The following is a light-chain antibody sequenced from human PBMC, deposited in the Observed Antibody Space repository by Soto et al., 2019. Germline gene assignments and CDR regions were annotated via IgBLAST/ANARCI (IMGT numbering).Light chain of an antibody. CDR2: GVN. CDR3: CSYAGISTFYV. Sequence: QSVLTQPASVSGSPGQSITISCTGTSSDVGSYNLVSWYQQHPGKAPKLMIYGVNKRPSGVSNRFSGSKSGNTASLTISGLQAEDEGDYYCCSYAGISTFYVFGPGTKLTVL. J-gene: IGLJ1*01. CDR1: SSDVGSYNL. V-gene: IGLV2-23*02.